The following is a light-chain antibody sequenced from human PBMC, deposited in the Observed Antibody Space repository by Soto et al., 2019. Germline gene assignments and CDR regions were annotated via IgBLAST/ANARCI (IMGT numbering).Light chain of an antibody. CDR2: DAS. Sequence: EIVLTQSPATLSLSPGERVTLSCRASQSFSSYLAWYQQKPGQAPRLLIYDASKRATGIPARFSGRWSETEFTLTISSLEPEDFAVYYCQQRSNWPPVITFGQGTRLEIK. CDR3: QQRSNWPPVIT. J-gene: IGKJ5*01. V-gene: IGKV3-11*01. CDR1: QSFSSY.